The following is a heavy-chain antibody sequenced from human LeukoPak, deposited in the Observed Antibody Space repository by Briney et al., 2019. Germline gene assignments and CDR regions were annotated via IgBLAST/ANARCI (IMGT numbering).Heavy chain of an antibody. D-gene: IGHD3-22*01. CDR1: GFTFSSYA. CDR2: ISGSGGST. V-gene: IGHV3-23*01. CDR3: AKGEDYYYDSSGSPSGD. J-gene: IGHJ4*02. Sequence: GGSLRLSCAASGFTFSSYAMSWVRQAPGKGLEWVSAISGSGGSTYYADSVKGRFTISRDNSKNTLYLQMNSLRAEDTAVYYCAKGEDYYYDSSGSPSGDWGQGTLVTVSS.